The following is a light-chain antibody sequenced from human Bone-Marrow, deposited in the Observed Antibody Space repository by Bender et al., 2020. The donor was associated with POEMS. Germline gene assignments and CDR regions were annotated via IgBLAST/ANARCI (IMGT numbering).Light chain of an antibody. CDR2: QDT. Sequence: SYELTQPPSVSVSPGQTATITCSGEKLGEEYACLYQQKPGQSPVVVIYQDTKRPSGIHERFSGSTSGNTASLTISGTQTMDEADYYCQSWGSNTAVFGGGTKLTVL. CDR1: KLGEEY. V-gene: IGLV3-1*01. CDR3: QSWGSNTAV. J-gene: IGLJ2*01.